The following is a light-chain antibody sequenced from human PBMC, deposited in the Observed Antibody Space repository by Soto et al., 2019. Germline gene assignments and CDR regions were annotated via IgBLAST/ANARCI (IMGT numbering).Light chain of an antibody. J-gene: IGKJ4*01. CDR1: QSVSNN. V-gene: IGKV3D-15*01. CDR2: DAS. Sequence: EIVLTQSPATLSLSPGESATLSCRASQSVSNNLAWYQQKPGQAPRLLIYDASTRATGIPARFSGSGSGTVSPPIISIQHSEYVAVYYCEQYNNWPPIFGGGTKVEIK. CDR3: EQYNNWPPI.